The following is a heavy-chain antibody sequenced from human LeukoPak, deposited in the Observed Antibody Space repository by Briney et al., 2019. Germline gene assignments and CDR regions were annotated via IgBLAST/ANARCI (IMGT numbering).Heavy chain of an antibody. CDR3: ARRNSHSQFDY. CDR1: GDSISDFY. J-gene: IGHJ4*02. CDR2: IYASGST. D-gene: IGHD2/OR15-2a*01. Sequence: SETLSLTCTVSGDSISDFYWSWIRQPAGKGLEWIGRIYASGSTNYNPSLKSRVTMSVDTSKNQFSLKLSSVTAADTAVYYCARRNSHSQFDYWGQGTLVTVSS. V-gene: IGHV4-4*07.